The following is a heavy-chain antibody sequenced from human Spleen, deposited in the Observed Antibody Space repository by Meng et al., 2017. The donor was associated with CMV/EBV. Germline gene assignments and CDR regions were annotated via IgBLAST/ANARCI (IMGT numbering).Heavy chain of an antibody. CDR2: ISSSDGTI. CDR3: ARDRKYFQH. Sequence: GESLKISCTASGCIFSDYYMSWIRQAPGKGLEWISYISSSDGTIYYADSVQGRFIISSDNAKNSLYLQMNGLRAEDTAVYYCARDRKYFQHWGQGTLVTVSS. CDR1: GCIFSDYY. V-gene: IGHV3-11*01. J-gene: IGHJ1*01.